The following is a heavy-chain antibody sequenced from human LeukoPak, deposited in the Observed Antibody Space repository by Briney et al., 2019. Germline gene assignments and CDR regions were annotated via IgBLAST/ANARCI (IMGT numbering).Heavy chain of an antibody. CDR3: ARFSGPGMQHYYYYMDV. Sequence: GESLRLSCAASGFSVSMKYMTWVRQAPGKGLEWVSVIFSGGTTYYADSVKGRFTVSRDNSKNVMYLQMNSLRAEDAAVYYCARFSGPGMQHYYYYMDVWGTGTTVTVSS. CDR1: GFSVSMKY. D-gene: IGHD3-10*01. V-gene: IGHV3-53*01. CDR2: IFSGGTT. J-gene: IGHJ6*03.